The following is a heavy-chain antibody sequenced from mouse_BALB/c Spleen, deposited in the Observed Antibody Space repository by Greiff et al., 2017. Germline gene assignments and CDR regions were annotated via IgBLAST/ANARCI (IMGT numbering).Heavy chain of an antibody. CDR2: IYPSDSYT. J-gene: IGHJ2*01. V-gene: IGHV1-69*02. CDR1: GYTFTSYW. Sequence: QVQLQQPGAELVRPGASVKLSCKASGYTFTSYWINWVKQRPGQGLEWIGNIYPSDSYTNYNQKFKDKATLTVDKSSSTAYMQLSSPTSEDSAVYYCTAGVGFDYWGQGTTLTVSS. CDR3: TAGVGFDY. D-gene: IGHD1-3*01.